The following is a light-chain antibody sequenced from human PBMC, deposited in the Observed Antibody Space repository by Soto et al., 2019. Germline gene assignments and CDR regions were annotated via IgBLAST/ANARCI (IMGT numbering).Light chain of an antibody. Sequence: EIVLTQSPGTLSLSPGERATLTCRASQSVSSNYLAWFQQKPGQAPRLLIYGAFRRATGIPDRFSASGSGTDFTLTISRLEAEDFAVYYCQQYGSSPTWTFGQGTKVDIK. CDR1: QSVSSNY. CDR3: QQYGSSPTWT. V-gene: IGKV3-20*01. J-gene: IGKJ1*01. CDR2: GAF.